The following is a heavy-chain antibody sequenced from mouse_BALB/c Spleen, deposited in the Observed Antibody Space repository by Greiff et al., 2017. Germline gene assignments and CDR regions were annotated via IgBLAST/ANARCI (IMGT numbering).Heavy chain of an antibody. CDR1: GYAFSSSW. D-gene: IGHD1-1*01. CDR2: IYPGDGDT. Sequence: VQLQQSGPELVKPGASVKISCKASGYAFSSSWMNWVKQRPGQGLEWIGRIYPGDGDTNYNGKFKGKATLTADKSSSTAYMQLSSLTSVDSAVYFCARGDYGSSYYFDYWGQGTTLTVSS. CDR3: ARGDYGSSYYFDY. J-gene: IGHJ2*01. V-gene: IGHV1-82*01.